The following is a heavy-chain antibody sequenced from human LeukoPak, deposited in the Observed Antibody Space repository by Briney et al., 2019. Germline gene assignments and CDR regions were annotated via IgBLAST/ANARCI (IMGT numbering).Heavy chain of an antibody. CDR3: ASAAGPFDN. CDR1: GFTFSSYA. V-gene: IGHV3-23*01. Sequence: GGSLRLSCAASGFTFSSYAMSWVRQAPGKGLEWVSAISGSGGSTYYAVSVKGRFTISRDNSKSTLYLQMNSLRVEDTAVYYCASAAGPFDNWGQGTLVTVSS. J-gene: IGHJ4*02. D-gene: IGHD6-13*01. CDR2: ISGSGGST.